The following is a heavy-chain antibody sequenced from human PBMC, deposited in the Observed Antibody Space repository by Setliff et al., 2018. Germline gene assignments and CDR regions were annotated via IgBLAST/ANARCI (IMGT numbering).Heavy chain of an antibody. V-gene: IGHV1-18*01. Sequence: VASVKVSCKASGYTFTSYGISWVRQAPGQGLEWMGWISAYIGNTNYAQKLQGRVTMATDTSTSTAYMELRSLRSDDTAVYYCARDPGWFGELLGYFDYWGQGTLVTVSS. D-gene: IGHD3-10*01. J-gene: IGHJ4*02. CDR3: ARDPGWFGELLGYFDY. CDR2: ISAYIGNT. CDR1: GYTFTSYG.